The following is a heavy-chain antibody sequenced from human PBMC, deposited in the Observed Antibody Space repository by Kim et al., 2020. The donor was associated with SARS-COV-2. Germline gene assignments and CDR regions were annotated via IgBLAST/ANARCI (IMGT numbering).Heavy chain of an antibody. J-gene: IGHJ4*02. CDR3: ARGSRYSSGIDY. D-gene: IGHD6-19*01. V-gene: IGHV4-34*01. Sequence: NYNPSLKSRVTISVDTSKNQFSLKLSSVTAADMAVYYCARGSRYSSGIDYWGQGTLVTVSS.